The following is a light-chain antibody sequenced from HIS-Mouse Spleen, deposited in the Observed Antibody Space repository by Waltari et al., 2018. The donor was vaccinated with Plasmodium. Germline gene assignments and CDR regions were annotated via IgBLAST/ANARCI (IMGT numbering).Light chain of an antibody. J-gene: IGKJ3*01. V-gene: IGKV3-15*01. CDR3: QQYDNWAFT. CDR2: GAS. Sequence: EIVMTQSPATLSVSPGERATLSCRASQGVSSNLAWYQQKPGQAPRLLIYGASSRATGSPARCSGSGSGTEFTLTISSLQSEDVAVYYCQQYDNWAFTFGPGTKVDIK. CDR1: QGVSSN.